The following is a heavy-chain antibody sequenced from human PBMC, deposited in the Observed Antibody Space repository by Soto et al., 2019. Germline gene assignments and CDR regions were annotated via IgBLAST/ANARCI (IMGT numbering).Heavy chain of an antibody. V-gene: IGHV3-53*01. D-gene: IGHD6-19*01. J-gene: IGHJ4*02. CDR3: ARDYSSGWYYFDY. CDR2: IYSGGST. CDR1: GFTVSSNY. Sequence: WGSLRLSCAASGFTVSSNYMSWVRQAPGKGLEWVSVIYSGGSTYYADSVKGRFTISRDNSKNTLYLQMNSLRAEDTAVYYCARDYSSGWYYFDYWGQGTLVTVSS.